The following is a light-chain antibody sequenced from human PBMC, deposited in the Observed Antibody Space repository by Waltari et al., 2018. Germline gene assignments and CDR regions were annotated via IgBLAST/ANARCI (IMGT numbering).Light chain of an antibody. V-gene: IGKV1D-16*01. CDR3: QQYTTYSGT. Sequence: IQMTQSPSSVSASVGARVTVTCRASQGINSWLAWYQQKPGRAPKLLIYGASSLQSGVPSRFSGSGSGTDFTLTISSLQPDDFATYYCQQYTTYSGTFGQGTKVEIK. CDR2: GAS. CDR1: QGINSW. J-gene: IGKJ1*01.